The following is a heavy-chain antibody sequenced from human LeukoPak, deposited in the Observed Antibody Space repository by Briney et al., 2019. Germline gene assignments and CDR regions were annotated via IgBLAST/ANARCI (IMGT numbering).Heavy chain of an antibody. Sequence: GGSLRLSCAASGFTFSTYWMHWVRQAPGKGLVWVSRINRDGSSTSYADSVKGRFTISRDNAKNTLYLQMNSLRAEDTAVYYCARDRETYYDILTGYYTLGDAFDIWGQGTMVAVSS. CDR3: ARDRETYYDILTGYYTLGDAFDI. CDR2: INRDGSST. J-gene: IGHJ3*02. D-gene: IGHD3-9*01. CDR1: GFTFSTYW. V-gene: IGHV3-74*01.